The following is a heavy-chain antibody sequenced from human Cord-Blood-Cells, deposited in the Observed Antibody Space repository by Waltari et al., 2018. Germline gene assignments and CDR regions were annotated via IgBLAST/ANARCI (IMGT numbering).Heavy chain of an antibody. CDR3: ARVEYYDFWSGYYYYYGMDV. D-gene: IGHD3-3*01. V-gene: IGHV4-61*01. CDR2: IYYSGST. CDR1: GYSISSGYY. J-gene: IGHJ6*02. Sequence: QVQLQESGPGLVKPSETLSLTCTVSGYSISSGYYWGWIRQPPGKGLEWIGYIYYSGSTNYNPSLKSRVTISVDTSKNQFSLKLSSVTAADTAVYYCARVEYYDFWSGYYYYYGMDVWGQGTTVTVSS.